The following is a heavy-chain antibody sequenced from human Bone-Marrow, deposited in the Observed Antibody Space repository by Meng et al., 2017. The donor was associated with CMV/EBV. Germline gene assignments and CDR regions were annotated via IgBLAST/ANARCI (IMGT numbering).Heavy chain of an antibody. CDR2: ISYDGSNK. CDR3: AKSQGEYCSGGTCFHYFDY. J-gene: IGHJ4*02. V-gene: IGHV3-30*18. Sequence: FSSYGMHWGRQAPGKGLEWVAVISYDGSNKYYADSVKGRFTISRDNSKNTLYLQMNSLRAEDTAVYYCAKSQGEYCSGGTCFHYFDYWGQGTLVTVSS. CDR1: FSSYG. D-gene: IGHD2-15*01.